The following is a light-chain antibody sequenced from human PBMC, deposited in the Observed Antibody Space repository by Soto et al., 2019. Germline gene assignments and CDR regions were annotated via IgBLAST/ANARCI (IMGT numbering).Light chain of an antibody. J-gene: IGKJ4*01. Sequence: IVLTQSPGTLSLSPGGRATLSCRASRSVSSSFLAWYQQKPGQAPRLLIYGASSRATGIPDRFSGSGSGTDCTLTISRLEPEDFAVYYCQQYGSSPPLTFGGGTKVEIK. CDR3: QQYGSSPPLT. CDR1: RSVSSSF. CDR2: GAS. V-gene: IGKV3-20*01.